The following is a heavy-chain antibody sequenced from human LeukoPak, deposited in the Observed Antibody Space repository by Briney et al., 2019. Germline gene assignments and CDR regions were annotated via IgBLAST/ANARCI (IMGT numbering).Heavy chain of an antibody. D-gene: IGHD5-18*01. J-gene: IGHJ5*02. V-gene: IGHV4-38-2*02. Sequence: SETLSLTCTVSGYSISSGYNWGWIRQPPGKGLEWIGYIYYSGSTNYNPSLESRVTISVDTSKNQFSLKLASVTAADTAIYYCAKGAGGFSYYNWFDPWGQGTLVTVSS. CDR3: AKGAGGFSYYNWFDP. CDR2: IYYSGST. CDR1: GYSISSGYN.